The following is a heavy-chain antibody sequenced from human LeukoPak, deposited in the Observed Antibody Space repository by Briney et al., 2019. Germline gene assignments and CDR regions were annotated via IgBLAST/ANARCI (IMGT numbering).Heavy chain of an antibody. J-gene: IGHJ3*02. D-gene: IGHD6-13*01. CDR2: ISGSGGST. V-gene: IGHV3-23*01. CDR1: GGSISSYY. CDR3: AKEHGGSSWYEDAFDI. Sequence: ETLSLTCTVSGGSISSYYWSWVRQAPGKGLEWVSDISGSGGSTYYADSVKGRFTISRDNSKNTLYLQMNSLRAEDTAVYYCAKEHGGSSWYEDAFDIWGQGTMVTVSS.